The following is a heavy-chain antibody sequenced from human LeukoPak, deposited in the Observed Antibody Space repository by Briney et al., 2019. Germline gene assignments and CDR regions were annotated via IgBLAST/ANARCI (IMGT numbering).Heavy chain of an antibody. D-gene: IGHD6-19*01. CDR2: IKEDGSEK. Sequence: PGGSLRLSCVASDFTFSRYWMSWVRQAPGKGLEWVANIKEDGSEKDYVDSGKGRFTISRDNAKNSLYLQMNSLRVEDTAVYYCARDARLSGWYGEYYFDNWGQGTLVTVSS. V-gene: IGHV3-7*01. CDR1: DFTFSRYW. J-gene: IGHJ4*02. CDR3: ARDARLSGWYGEYYFDN.